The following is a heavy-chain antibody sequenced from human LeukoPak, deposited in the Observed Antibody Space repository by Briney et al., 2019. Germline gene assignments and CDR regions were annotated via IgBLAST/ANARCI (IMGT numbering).Heavy chain of an antibody. CDR3: AREVRAYSGSSLGYYYYMDV. V-gene: IGHV3-21*01. D-gene: IGHD1-26*01. CDR1: GFTFSSYS. CDR2: ITSSSSYI. J-gene: IGHJ6*03. Sequence: PGGSLRLSCAASGFTFSSYSMNWVRQAPGKGLEWVSSITSSSSYIYYADSVKGRFTISRDNAKNSLCLQLDSLRAEDTAVYYCAREVRAYSGSSLGYYYYMDVWGKGTTVTVSS.